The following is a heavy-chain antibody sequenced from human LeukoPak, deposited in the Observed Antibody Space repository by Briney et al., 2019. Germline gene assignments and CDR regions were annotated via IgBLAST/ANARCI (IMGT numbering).Heavy chain of an antibody. Sequence: GASVKVSCKASGGTFSSYAISWVRQAPGQGLEWMGGIIPIFGTANYAQKFQGRVTITTGESTSTAYMELSSLRSEDTAVYYCARGLLKYYYYMDVWGKGTTVTVSS. CDR2: IIPIFGTA. V-gene: IGHV1-69*05. J-gene: IGHJ6*03. CDR1: GGTFSSYA. CDR3: ARGLLKYYYYMDV. D-gene: IGHD2/OR15-2a*01.